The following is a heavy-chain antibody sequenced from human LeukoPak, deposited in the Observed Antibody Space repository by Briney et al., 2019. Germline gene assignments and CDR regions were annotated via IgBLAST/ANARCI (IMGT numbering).Heavy chain of an antibody. D-gene: IGHD2-2*01. CDR3: ARGIVVSPAAPYSWFDP. J-gene: IGHJ5*02. V-gene: IGHV3-23*01. Sequence: GGSLRLSCLTSGFTFSTNAMSWVRQAPGKGLEWISGISGSGASTYYADSVTGRFTISRDNSRNTLYLQMNSLRGDDTAVYYCARGIVVSPAAPYSWFDPRGQGTLVIVSS. CDR1: GFTFSTNA. CDR2: ISGSGAST.